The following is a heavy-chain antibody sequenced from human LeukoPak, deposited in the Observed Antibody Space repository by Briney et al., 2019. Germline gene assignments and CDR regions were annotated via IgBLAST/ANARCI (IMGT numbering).Heavy chain of an antibody. CDR2: IYYSGST. CDR3: AREGGPYRPLDY. D-gene: IGHD3-16*01. Sequence: ASETLSLTCTVSGGSISSSSYYWGWIRQPPGKGLEWIGSIYYSGSTYYNPSLKSRVTISVDTSKNQFSLKLSSVTAADTAVYYCAREGGPYRPLDYSGQGTLVTVS. V-gene: IGHV4-39*02. CDR1: GGSISSSSYY. J-gene: IGHJ4*02.